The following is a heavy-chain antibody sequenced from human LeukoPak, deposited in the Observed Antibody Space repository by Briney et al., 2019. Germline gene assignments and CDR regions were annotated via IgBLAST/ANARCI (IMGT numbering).Heavy chain of an antibody. CDR3: ATIRFNWENY. Sequence: GASVKVSCKASGYTFTSYGISWVRQAPGQGLEWMGWISAYNGNTNYAQKFQGRVTMTEDTSTDTAYMELSSLRSEDTAVYYCATIRFNWENYWGQGTLVTVSS. CDR1: GYTFTSYG. D-gene: IGHD7-27*01. V-gene: IGHV1-18*01. J-gene: IGHJ4*02. CDR2: ISAYNGNT.